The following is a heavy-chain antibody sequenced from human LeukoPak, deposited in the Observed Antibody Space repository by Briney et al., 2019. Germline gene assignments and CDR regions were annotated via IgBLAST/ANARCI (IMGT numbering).Heavy chain of an antibody. D-gene: IGHD6-6*01. CDR2: ISGSGSST. CDR3: AKDSQFRGYSSSSESFDY. J-gene: IGHJ4*02. CDR1: GFTFSSYA. V-gene: IGHV3-23*01. Sequence: GGSLRLSCAASGFTFSSYAMSWVRQAPGEGLQWVSGISGSGSSTYYADSVKGRFTISRDNSKNTLYLQMNSLRAEDTAVYYCAKDSQFRGYSSSSESFDYWGQGTLVTVSS.